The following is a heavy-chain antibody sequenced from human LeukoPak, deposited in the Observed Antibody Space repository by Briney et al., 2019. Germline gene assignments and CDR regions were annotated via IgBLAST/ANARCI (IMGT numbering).Heavy chain of an antibody. V-gene: IGHV3-30*04. D-gene: IGHD2-2*01. CDR2: ISYDGSNK. CDR3: AKVSHIVVVPAALIDY. CDR1: GFTFSSYA. Sequence: PGRSLRLSCAASGFTFSSYAMHWVRQAPGKGLEWVAVISYDGSNKYYADSVKGRFTISRDNSKNTLYLQMNSLRAEDTAVYYCAKVSHIVVVPAALIDYWGQGTLVTVSS. J-gene: IGHJ4*02.